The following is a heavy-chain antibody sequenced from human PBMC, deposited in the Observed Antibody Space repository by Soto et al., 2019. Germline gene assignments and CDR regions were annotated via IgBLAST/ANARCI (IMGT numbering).Heavy chain of an antibody. Sequence: ASVQVSCKAPRDTFTSSYINWVRQARGQGLEWMGVINPHGGSTAYAQKFKGRVTLTRDTSASTVYMEVSSLTSEDTAMYYCARSSGGNFGIIIEGTNWFAPWGQGTLVTVSS. V-gene: IGHV1-46*01. J-gene: IGHJ5*02. CDR2: INPHGGST. D-gene: IGHD1-26*01. CDR3: ARSSGGNFGIIIEGTNWFAP. CDR1: RDTFTSSY.